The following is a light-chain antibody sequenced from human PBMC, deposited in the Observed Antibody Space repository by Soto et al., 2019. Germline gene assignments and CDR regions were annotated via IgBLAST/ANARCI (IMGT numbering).Light chain of an antibody. J-gene: IGKJ1*01. CDR1: QSVNDK. CDR3: QQYYSYSWT. CDR2: AAS. Sequence: IMMSQSPATLSVSPGERATLSCRASQSVNDKVAWYQQKPGQAPRLLIYAASTRATGLPARFSGSGSGTDFTLTISSLQSEDFATYYCQQYYSYSWTFGQG. V-gene: IGKV3-15*01.